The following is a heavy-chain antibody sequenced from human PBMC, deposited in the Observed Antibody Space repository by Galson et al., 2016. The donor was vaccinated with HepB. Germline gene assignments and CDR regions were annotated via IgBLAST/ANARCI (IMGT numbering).Heavy chain of an antibody. CDR3: ARSGDILSGLAYYYFDS. J-gene: IGHJ4*02. V-gene: IGHV4-4*02. CDR1: GGSISSSNW. Sequence: SETLSLTCAVSGGSISSSNWWSWVRQPPGKGLEWIAEIYQSGSINYNPSLKSRVIISVDKSKNQFSLKVSSVTAADTAVCYCARSGDILSGLAYYYFDSWGQGTLVTVSS. D-gene: IGHD3-9*01. CDR2: IYQSGSI.